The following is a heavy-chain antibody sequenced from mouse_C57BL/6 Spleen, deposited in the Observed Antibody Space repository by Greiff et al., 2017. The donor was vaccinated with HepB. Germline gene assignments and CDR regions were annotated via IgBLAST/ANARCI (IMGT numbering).Heavy chain of an antibody. Sequence: VQLQQPGAELVKPGASVKLSCKASGYTFTSYWMQWVKQRPGQGLEWIGEIDPSDSYTNYNQKFKGKATLTVDTSSSTAYMQLSSLTSEDSAVYYCARRLLRPFAYWGQGTLVTVSA. CDR1: GYTFTSYW. J-gene: IGHJ3*01. CDR3: ARRLLRPFAY. D-gene: IGHD1-2*01. CDR2: IDPSDSYT. V-gene: IGHV1-50*01.